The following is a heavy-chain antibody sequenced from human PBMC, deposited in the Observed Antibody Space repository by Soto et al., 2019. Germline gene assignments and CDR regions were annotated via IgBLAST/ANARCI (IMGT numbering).Heavy chain of an antibody. D-gene: IGHD2-2*02. CDR2: ISGSGGST. CDR3: AKNHTVPSSHAY. Sequence: GSLRLSCAASGFTFSSYAMSWVRQAPGKGLEWVSAISGSGGSTYYADSVKGRFTISRDNSKNTLYLQMNSLRAEDTAVYYCAKNHTVPSSHAYSGQRTLVPVSS. CDR1: GFTFSSYA. V-gene: IGHV3-23*01. J-gene: IGHJ4*02.